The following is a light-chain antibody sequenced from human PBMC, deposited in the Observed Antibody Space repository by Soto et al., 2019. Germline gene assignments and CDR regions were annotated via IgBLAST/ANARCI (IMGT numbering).Light chain of an antibody. J-gene: IGKJ4*01. CDR2: DAS. CDR3: QQRRNWPLT. Sequence: VLTQSPATLSLSPGERATLSCRASQSVFNYLAWYQQKPGQAPRLLIDDASNRATGIPARFSGSGSGTDFTLTISSLEPEDFAVHYCQQRRNWPLTFGGGTKVEIK. CDR1: QSVFNY. V-gene: IGKV3-11*01.